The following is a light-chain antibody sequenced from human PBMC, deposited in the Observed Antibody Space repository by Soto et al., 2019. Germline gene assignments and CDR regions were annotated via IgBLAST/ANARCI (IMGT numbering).Light chain of an antibody. CDR1: QSVSSSY. Sequence: EIVLTQSPDTLSLSPGESATLSCRASQSVSSSYLAWYQQKPGQAPRLLIYGASSRATGIPDRFSGSGSGTDFTLTISRLEPEDFAMFYCQQYDDSITFGQGTRREIE. J-gene: IGKJ5*01. V-gene: IGKV3-20*01. CDR3: QQYDDSIT. CDR2: GAS.